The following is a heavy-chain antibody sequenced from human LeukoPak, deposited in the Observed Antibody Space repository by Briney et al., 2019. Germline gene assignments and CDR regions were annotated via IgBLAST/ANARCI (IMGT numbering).Heavy chain of an antibody. D-gene: IGHD3-10*01. V-gene: IGHV3-9*01. Sequence: GRPLRLSCAASGFTFDDYAMHWVRQAPGKGLEWVSGISWNSGSIGYADSVKGRFTISRDNAKNSLYLQMNSLRAEDTALYYCAKDIRFYYGSGNFDYWGQGTLVTVSS. CDR1: GFTFDDYA. CDR2: ISWNSGSI. J-gene: IGHJ4*02. CDR3: AKDIRFYYGSGNFDY.